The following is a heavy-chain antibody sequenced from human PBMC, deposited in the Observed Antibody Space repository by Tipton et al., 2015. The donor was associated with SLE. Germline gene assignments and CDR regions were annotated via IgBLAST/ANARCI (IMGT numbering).Heavy chain of an antibody. CDR1: GGSISSHY. CDR2: IYYSGST. J-gene: IGHJ1*01. CDR3: ARGHGDYDF. V-gene: IGHV4-59*08. D-gene: IGHD4-17*01. Sequence: GLVKPSGTLSLTCTVSGGSISSHYWSWIRQPPGKGLEWIGYIYYSGSTNYNPSLKSRVTMSVDTSKNYFSLKLTSVTAADTALYYCARGHGDYDFWGQGTLVTVSS.